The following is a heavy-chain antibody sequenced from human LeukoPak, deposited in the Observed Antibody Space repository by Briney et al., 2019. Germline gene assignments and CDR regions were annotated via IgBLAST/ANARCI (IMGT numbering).Heavy chain of an antibody. CDR3: ARANYDSGGYYPYYFDY. D-gene: IGHD3-22*01. CDR2: ISSSSSYI. V-gene: IGHV3-21*01. Sequence: GGSLRLSCAASGFTFSSYSMNWVRQAPGKGLEWVSSISSSSSYIYHADSVKGRFTISRDNAQNSLYLQMNSLRAEDTAVYYCARANYDSGGYYPYYFDYWGQGTLVTVSS. CDR1: GFTFSSYS. J-gene: IGHJ4*02.